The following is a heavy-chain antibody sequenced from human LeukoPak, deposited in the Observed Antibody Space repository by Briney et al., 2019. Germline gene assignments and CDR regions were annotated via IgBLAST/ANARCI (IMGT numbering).Heavy chain of an antibody. J-gene: IGHJ4*02. Sequence: GGSLRLSCAASGFTFSNAWMSWVRQAPGKGLEWVGRIKKQTDGGTTDYAAPVKGRFTISRDDSENTLYLQMNSLETEDTAVYYCARGPRPFDYWGQGTLVTVSS. CDR1: GFTFSNAW. CDR2: IKKQTDGGTT. V-gene: IGHV3-15*01. CDR3: ARGPRPFDY.